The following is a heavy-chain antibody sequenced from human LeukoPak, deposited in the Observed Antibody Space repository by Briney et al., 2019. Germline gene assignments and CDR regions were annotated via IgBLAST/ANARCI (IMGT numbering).Heavy chain of an antibody. CDR1: GGSISSYY. J-gene: IGHJ4*02. Sequence: SETLSLTCTVSGGSISSYYWSWIRQPPGKGLEWIGYIYHSGSTNYNPSLKSRVTISVDTSKNQFSLKLSSVTAADTAVYYCARDRPAGINYWGQGTLVTVSS. CDR2: IYHSGST. D-gene: IGHD2-2*02. CDR3: ARDRPAGINY. V-gene: IGHV4-59*01.